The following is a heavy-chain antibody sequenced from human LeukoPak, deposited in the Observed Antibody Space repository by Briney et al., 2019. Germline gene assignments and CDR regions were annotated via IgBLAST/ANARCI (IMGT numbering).Heavy chain of an antibody. CDR1: GGTFSSYA. CDR2: ISGSGGST. D-gene: IGHD3-16*01. CDR3: AKGYYDYVWGSYYFDY. V-gene: IGHV3-23*01. J-gene: IGHJ4*02. Sequence: SCKASGGTFSSYAISWVRQAPGKGLEWVSAISGSGGSTYYADSVKGRFTISRDNSRDTLYLQMNSLRAEDTAVYYCAKGYYDYVWGSYYFDYWGQGTLVTVSS.